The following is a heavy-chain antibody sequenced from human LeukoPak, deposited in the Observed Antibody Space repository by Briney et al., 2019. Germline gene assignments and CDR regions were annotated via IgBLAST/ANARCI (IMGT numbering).Heavy chain of an antibody. CDR3: ARGATYYYYYMDV. Sequence: ASVKVSCKASGYTFTSYGISWVRQAPGQGLEWMGRISAYNGNTNYAQKLQGRVTMTTDTSTSTAYMELRSLTSEDTAVYYCARGATYYYYYMDVWGKGTTVTISS. CDR1: GYTFTSYG. V-gene: IGHV1-18*01. CDR2: ISAYNGNT. J-gene: IGHJ6*03.